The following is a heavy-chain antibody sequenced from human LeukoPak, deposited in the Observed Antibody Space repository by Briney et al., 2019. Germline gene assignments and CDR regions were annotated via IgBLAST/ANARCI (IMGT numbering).Heavy chain of an antibody. Sequence: GGSLRLSCAASGFAFRNAWMSWVRQAPGKGLEWVGRIKSRADGGTTDYAAPVQGRFSISRDDSTSMLYLQMNSLKTEDTALYYCTADLPFDPAGGFDIWGQGTMVTVSS. V-gene: IGHV3-15*01. CDR2: IKSRADGGTT. J-gene: IGHJ3*02. CDR3: TADLPFDPAGGFDI. D-gene: IGHD2-15*01. CDR1: GFAFRNAW.